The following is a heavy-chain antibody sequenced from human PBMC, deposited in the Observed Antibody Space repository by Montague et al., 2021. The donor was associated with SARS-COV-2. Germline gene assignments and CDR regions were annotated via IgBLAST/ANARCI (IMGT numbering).Heavy chain of an antibody. V-gene: IGHV4-34*01. CDR3: ARERGRGVDYFDP. CDR2: INHGGTA. Sequence: SETLSLTCAAYGGSFSGYLWSWIRKTPGRGLEWIGEINHGGTADYNPSLKSRVTLSVDTSKAQFSLILTSVTAADTAVYYCARERGRGVDYFDPWGQGTLVTVSS. D-gene: IGHD4-11*01. J-gene: IGHJ5*02. CDR1: GGSFSGYL.